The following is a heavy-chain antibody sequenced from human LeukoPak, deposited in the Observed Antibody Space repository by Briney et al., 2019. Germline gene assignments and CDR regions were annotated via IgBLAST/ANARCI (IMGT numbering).Heavy chain of an antibody. CDR2: IHHSGST. Sequence: PSETLSLTCAVSSYSISSGYYWGWIRQPPGKGLEWIGNIHHSGSTYYNPSLKSRVTISLDTSKNQFSLRLSSVTAADTAVYYCARDQSYGRHYFDYWSQGILVTVSS. D-gene: IGHD5-18*01. CDR3: ARDQSYGRHYFDY. V-gene: IGHV4-38-2*02. CDR1: SYSISSGYY. J-gene: IGHJ4*02.